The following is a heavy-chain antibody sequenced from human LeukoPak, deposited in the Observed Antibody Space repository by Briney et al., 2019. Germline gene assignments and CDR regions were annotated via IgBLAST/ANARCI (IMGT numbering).Heavy chain of an antibody. D-gene: IGHD3-10*01. J-gene: IGHJ4*02. Sequence: PSETLSLPCAVYGGSFSGYYWSWIHQPPGKGLEWIGEINHSGSTNYNPSLKSRVTISVDTSKNQFSLKLSSVTAADTAVYYCARGIRRHYYGSGSYYNTGRRIGDYFDYWGQGTLVTVSS. V-gene: IGHV4-34*01. CDR1: GGSFSGYY. CDR3: ARGIRRHYYGSGSYYNTGRRIGDYFDY. CDR2: INHSGST.